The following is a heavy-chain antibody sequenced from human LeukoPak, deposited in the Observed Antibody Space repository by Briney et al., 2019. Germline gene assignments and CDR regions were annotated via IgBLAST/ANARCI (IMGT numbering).Heavy chain of an antibody. CDR2: ISGYNGNT. Sequence: EASVKVSCKASGYTFTSYGISWVRQAPGQGLEWMGWISGYNGNTNYAQRLQGRVTTTTDTSTSTAYMELRSLRSDDTAVYYCARESVEYQLPIDYWGQGTLVTVSS. CDR1: GYTFTSYG. V-gene: IGHV1-18*01. D-gene: IGHD2-2*01. CDR3: ARESVEYQLPIDY. J-gene: IGHJ4*02.